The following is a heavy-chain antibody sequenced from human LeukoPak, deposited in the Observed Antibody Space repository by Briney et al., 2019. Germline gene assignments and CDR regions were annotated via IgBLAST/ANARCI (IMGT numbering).Heavy chain of an antibody. V-gene: IGHV3-11*01. CDR2: ISHSGTNI. J-gene: IGHJ1*01. CDR1: GFTFSDYY. CDR3: VRYCSSSSCYLGSGEYFQD. Sequence: GGSLRLSCAASGFTFSDYYMSWIRQAPGKGLEWISYISHSGTNIYYADSVKGRFTISRDNAKNSLSLQMNSLRADDTAVYYCVRYCSSSSCYLGSGEYFQDWGRGTLVTVSS. D-gene: IGHD2-2*01.